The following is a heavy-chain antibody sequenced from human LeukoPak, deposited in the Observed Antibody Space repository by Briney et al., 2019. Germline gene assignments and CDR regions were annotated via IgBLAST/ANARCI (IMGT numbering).Heavy chain of an antibody. J-gene: IGHJ6*02. V-gene: IGHV4-34*01. CDR3: ARENGHYDFWSGYWSYGMDV. CDR2: INHSGST. Sequence: SETLSLTCAVYGGSFSGYYWSWIRQPPGKGLEWIGEINHSGSTNYNPSLKSRVTISVDTSKNQFSLKLSSVTAADTAVYYCARENGHYDFWSGYWSYGMDVWGQGTTVTVSS. D-gene: IGHD3-3*01. CDR1: GGSFSGYY.